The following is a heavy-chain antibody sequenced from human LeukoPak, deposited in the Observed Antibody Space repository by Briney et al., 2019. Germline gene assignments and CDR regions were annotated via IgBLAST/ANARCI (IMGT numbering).Heavy chain of an antibody. V-gene: IGHV4-34*01. CDR2: INHSGST. J-gene: IGHJ6*03. Sequence: PSETLSLTCAVYGGSFSGYYWSWIRQPPGKGLEWIGEINHSGSTNCNPSLKSRVTISVDTSKNQFSLKLSSVTAADTAVYYCACRTTVTYYYYMDVWGKGTTVTVSS. D-gene: IGHD4-17*01. CDR3: ACRTTVTYYYYMDV. CDR1: GGSFSGYY.